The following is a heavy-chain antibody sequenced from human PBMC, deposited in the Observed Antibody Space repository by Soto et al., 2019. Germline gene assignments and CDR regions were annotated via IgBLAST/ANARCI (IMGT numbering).Heavy chain of an antibody. CDR1: GYTFTSYY. D-gene: IGHD4-4*01. J-gene: IGHJ5*02. V-gene: IGHV1-46*01. CDR2: INPSGGST. Sequence: ASVKVSCKASGYTFTSYYMHWVRQAPGQGLEWMGIINPSGGSTSYAQKFQGRVTMTRDTSTSTVYMELSSLRSEDTAVYYCARDSVLAYYSEHRNPYWFDPWGQGTLVTVSS. CDR3: ARDSVLAYYSEHRNPYWFDP.